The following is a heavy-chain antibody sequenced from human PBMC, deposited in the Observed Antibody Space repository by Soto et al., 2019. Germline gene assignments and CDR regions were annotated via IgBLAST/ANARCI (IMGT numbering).Heavy chain of an antibody. CDR2: TSYDGSNN. D-gene: IGHD3-16*01. CDR1: GITFRSYV. CDR3: ARWGTTGGLDV. J-gene: IGHJ4*02. V-gene: IGHV3-33*05. Sequence: ESGGGVVQPGTSLRLSCVGSGITFRSYVIHWVRQAPGKGLEWVALTSYDGSNNFYGDSVKGRFTISRHNSRNTVELQMDSLRFEDTALYYCARWGTTGGLDVWGQGTLVSVSS.